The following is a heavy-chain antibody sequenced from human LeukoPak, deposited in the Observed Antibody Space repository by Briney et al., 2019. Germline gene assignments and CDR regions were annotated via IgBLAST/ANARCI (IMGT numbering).Heavy chain of an antibody. V-gene: IGHV4-59*01. Sequence: SETLSLTCTVSGGSISSYYWSWIRQPPGKGLEWIGYIYYSGSTNYNPFLKSRVTISVDTSKNQFSLKLSSETAADTAVYYCAREVGFGTGFDPWGQGTLVTVSS. D-gene: IGHD2-8*02. CDR2: IYYSGST. CDR1: GGSISSYY. CDR3: AREVGFGTGFDP. J-gene: IGHJ5*02.